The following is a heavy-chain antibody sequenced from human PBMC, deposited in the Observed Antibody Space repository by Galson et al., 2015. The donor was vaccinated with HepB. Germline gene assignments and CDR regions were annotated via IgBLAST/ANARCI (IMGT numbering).Heavy chain of an antibody. J-gene: IGHJ4*02. V-gene: IGHV1-69*06. CDR1: GGTFSSYA. CDR2: IIPIFGTA. D-gene: IGHD5-18*01. CDR3: AREPGYSYGYAPLDY. Sequence: SVKVSCKASGGTFSSYAISWVRQAPGQGLEWMGGIIPIFGTANYAQKFQGRVTITADKSTSTAYMELSSLRSEDTAVYYCAREPGYSYGYAPLDYWGQGTLVTVSS.